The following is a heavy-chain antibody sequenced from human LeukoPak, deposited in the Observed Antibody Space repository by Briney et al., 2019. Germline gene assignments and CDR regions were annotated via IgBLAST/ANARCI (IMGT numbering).Heavy chain of an antibody. V-gene: IGHV1-24*01. J-gene: IGHJ4*02. D-gene: IGHD5-12*01. CDR3: ATDYYSGYAKAYYFDY. CDR2: FDPEDGET. CDR1: GYTLTELS. Sequence: GASVKVSCKVSGYTLTELSMHWVRQAPGKGLEWMGGFDPEDGETIYAQKFQGRVTMTEDTSTDTAYMELSSLRSEDTAVYYCATDYYSGYAKAYYFDYWGQGTLVTVSS.